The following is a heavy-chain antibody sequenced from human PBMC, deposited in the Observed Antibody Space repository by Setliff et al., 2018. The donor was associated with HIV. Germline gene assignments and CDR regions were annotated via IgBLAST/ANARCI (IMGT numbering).Heavy chain of an antibody. D-gene: IGHD5-12*01. CDR2: ISGRGGST. V-gene: IGHV3-23*01. J-gene: IGHJ4*02. Sequence: GGSLRLSCAASGFTFSSFAMTWVRQAPGKGLEWVSAISGRGGSTYYADSVKGRFTISRDNSKNTLYLQMNSLRAEDTAVYYCAKDSGYEGDHYFDYWGQGILVTVSS. CDR3: AKDSGYEGDHYFDY. CDR1: GFTFSSFA.